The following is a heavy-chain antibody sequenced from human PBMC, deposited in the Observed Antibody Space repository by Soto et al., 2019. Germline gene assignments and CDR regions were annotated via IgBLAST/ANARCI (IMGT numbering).Heavy chain of an antibody. D-gene: IGHD3-3*01. J-gene: IGHJ5*02. CDR2: ISAYNGNT. Sequence: ASVKVSCKASGYTFTSYGISWVRQAPGQGLEWMGWISAYNGNTNYAQKLQGRVTMTTDTSTSTAYMELRSLRSDDTAVYYCARDPRITIFGVVRNNWFDPWGQGTLVTVSS. CDR3: ARDPRITIFGVVRNNWFDP. V-gene: IGHV1-18*01. CDR1: GYTFTSYG.